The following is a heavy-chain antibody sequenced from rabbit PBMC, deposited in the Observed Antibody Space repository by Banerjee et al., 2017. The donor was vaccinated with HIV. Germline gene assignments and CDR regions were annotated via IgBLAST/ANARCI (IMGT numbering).Heavy chain of an antibody. V-gene: IGHV1S45*01. D-gene: IGHD1-1*01. CDR3: VRDINTSFKL. CDR1: GFSFSGSYW. Sequence: QEQLEESGGDLVKPEGSLTLTCTASGFSFSGSYWTCWVRQAPGKGLELIACIDAGRSGNTYYASWAKGRFTISKTSSTTVTLRTTSLTAADTATYFCVRDINTSFKLWGPGTLVTVS. CDR2: IDAGRSGNT. J-gene: IGHJ4*01.